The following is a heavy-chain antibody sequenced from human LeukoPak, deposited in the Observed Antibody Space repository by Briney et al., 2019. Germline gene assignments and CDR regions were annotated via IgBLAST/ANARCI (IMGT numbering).Heavy chain of an antibody. V-gene: IGHV3-23*01. D-gene: IGHD1-7*01. CDR1: GFSISHHA. CDR2: INSGGGST. J-gene: IGHJ3*02. Sequence: PGGSLRLSCAASGFSISHHAMNWVRQAPGKGLEWVSSINSGGGSTYYADSVKGRFTISRDYSKNTLDLQMSGLRAEDTAVYYCATPRGGNYHEGFDIWGQGTMVTVSS. CDR3: ATPRGGNYHEGFDI.